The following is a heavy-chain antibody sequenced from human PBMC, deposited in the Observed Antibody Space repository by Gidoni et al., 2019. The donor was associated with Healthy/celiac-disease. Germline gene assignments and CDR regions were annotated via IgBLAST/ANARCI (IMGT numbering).Heavy chain of an antibody. Sequence: VQLVESGGGLVQPGGALSLSCSSSAFTFSSYAMHWVRQAPGKGLEYVSAISSNGGSTYYADSVKGRCTIARDNSKNTLYLQMSSLRAEDTAVYYCVKEGAGSSTSCYDYWGQGTLVTVSS. CDR1: AFTFSSYA. CDR3: VKEGAGSSTSCYDY. V-gene: IGHV3-64D*06. D-gene: IGHD2-2*01. CDR2: ISSNGGST. J-gene: IGHJ4*02.